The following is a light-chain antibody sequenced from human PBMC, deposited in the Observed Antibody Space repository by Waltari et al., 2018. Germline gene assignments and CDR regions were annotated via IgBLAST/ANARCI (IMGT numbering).Light chain of an antibody. V-gene: IGLV1-44*01. Sequence: QSVLTQPPSASGTPGQRVTIPCSGSRANIGSNTITRYQQPPGTAPKLHTYSNNPRPPGVPDRSSCSKSGTSSSLSIRGLQSEDEADYYCAAWDDSLNGWVFGGGTKLPVL. CDR2: SNN. CDR1: RANIGSNT. J-gene: IGLJ3*02. CDR3: AAWDDSLNGWV.